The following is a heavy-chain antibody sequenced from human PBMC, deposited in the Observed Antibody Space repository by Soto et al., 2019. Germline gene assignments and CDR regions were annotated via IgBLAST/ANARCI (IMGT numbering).Heavy chain of an antibody. CDR1: GFTFSSYG. CDR3: AKWGPDIVVVPAAIGGMDV. D-gene: IGHD2-2*02. V-gene: IGHV3-30*18. J-gene: IGHJ6*02. Sequence: QVQLVESGGGVVQPGRSLRLSCAASGFTFSSYGMHWVRQAPGKGLEWVAVISYDGSNKYYADSVKGRFTISRDNSKNTLYLQMNSLRAEDTAVYYCAKWGPDIVVVPAAIGGMDVWGQGTTVTVSS. CDR2: ISYDGSNK.